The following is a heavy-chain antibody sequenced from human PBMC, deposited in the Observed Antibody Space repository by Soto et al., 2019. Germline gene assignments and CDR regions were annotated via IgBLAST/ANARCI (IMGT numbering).Heavy chain of an antibody. CDR3: AKDLLRPGGADGMDV. J-gene: IGHJ6*02. D-gene: IGHD1-26*01. V-gene: IGHV3-30*18. CDR1: GFTFSSYG. CDR2: ISYDGTNK. Sequence: QVQLVESGGGVVQPGRSLRLSCAASGFTFSSYGMHWVRQAPGKGLEWVAVISYDGTNKYYADSVKGRFTISRDNSKNTPKLKMNSRRAEDTAVDYGAKDLLRPGGADGMDVWGQGTTVTVSS.